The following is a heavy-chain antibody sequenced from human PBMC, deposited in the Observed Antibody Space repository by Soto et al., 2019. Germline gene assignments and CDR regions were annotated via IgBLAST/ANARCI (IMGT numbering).Heavy chain of an antibody. D-gene: IGHD1-20*01. CDR1: GASLSSVGYY. V-gene: IGHV4-31*11. CDR2: IFDSGTT. CDR3: ARGWQRVTGTSDY. J-gene: IGHJ4*02. Sequence: QVQLQESGPGLVKPSQTLSLTGAVSGASLSSVGYYWHWIRQHPGKGLEWLGYIFDSGTTYYRPSLKSPLAISADTSNNQYSLRLTSVTAADTAVYYCARGWQRVTGTSDYWGQGTLVTVSS.